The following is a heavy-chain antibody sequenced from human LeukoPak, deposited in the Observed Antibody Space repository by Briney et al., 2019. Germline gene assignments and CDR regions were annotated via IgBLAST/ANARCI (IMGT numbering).Heavy chain of an antibody. CDR3: ARVPYDTTDYYPYYFDY. J-gene: IGHJ4*02. V-gene: IGHV3-23*01. CDR1: GFTFSNYA. Sequence: PGGSLRLSRAGSGFTFSNYAMTWVRQAPGKGLEWVSIINGAGGATYYADSVKGRFAISRDNSKNTLYLQMNSLRAEDTALYYCARVPYDTTDYYPYYFDYWGQGTLVTVSS. D-gene: IGHD3-22*01. CDR2: INGAGGAT.